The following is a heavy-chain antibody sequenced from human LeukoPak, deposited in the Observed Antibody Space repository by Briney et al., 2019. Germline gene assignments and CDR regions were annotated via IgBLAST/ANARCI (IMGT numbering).Heavy chain of an antibody. CDR1: GGFINGYY. CDR3: ARQGSSGYYY. D-gene: IGHD3-22*01. CDR2: IYYSGST. V-gene: IGHV4-59*08. J-gene: IGHJ4*02. Sequence: SETLSLTCTVSGGFINGYYWSWIRQPPGKGLEWIGFIYYSGSTNYNPSLKSRVTISVDTSKNQFSLKLSSVTAADTAVYYCARQGSSGYYYWGQGTLVTVSS.